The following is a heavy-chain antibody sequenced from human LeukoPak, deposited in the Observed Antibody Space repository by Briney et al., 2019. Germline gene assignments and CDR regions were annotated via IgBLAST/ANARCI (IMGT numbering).Heavy chain of an antibody. J-gene: IGHJ5*02. Sequence: ASVKVSCKASGYTFNGYYMHWVRQAPGQGLEWMGWINPNSGGTNYAQKFQGRVTMTRDTSISTAYMELSRLRSDDTAVYYCARDRIPYYYDSSGYYYAEGFDPWGQGTLVTVSS. CDR1: GYTFNGYY. V-gene: IGHV1-2*02. CDR3: ARDRIPYYYDSSGYYYAEGFDP. D-gene: IGHD3-22*01. CDR2: INPNSGGT.